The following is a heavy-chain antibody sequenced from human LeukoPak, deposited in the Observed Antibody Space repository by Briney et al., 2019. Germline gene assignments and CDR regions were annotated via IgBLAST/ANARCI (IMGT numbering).Heavy chain of an antibody. CDR1: GFTFSSYG. D-gene: IGHD3-3*01. CDR3: ARDSDGITIFGVVAGYDAFDI. Sequence: GGSLRLSCAASGFTFSSYGMHWVRQAPPKGLAWVAVIWHDGSNKYYADSVKGRFTISRDNSKNTLYLQMNSLRGEDTAVYYCARDSDGITIFGVVAGYDAFDIWGQGTMVTVSS. V-gene: IGHV3-33*01. J-gene: IGHJ3*02. CDR2: IWHDGSNK.